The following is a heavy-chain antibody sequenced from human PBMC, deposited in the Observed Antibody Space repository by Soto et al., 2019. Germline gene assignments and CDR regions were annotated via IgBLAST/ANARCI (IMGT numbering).Heavy chain of an antibody. CDR2: MYYSGST. CDR3: ARGYRQSGYSSSWVFDY. Sequence: QVQLRESGPGLVKPSQTLSLPCTVSGGSINRGGYYWTWIRQHPGQGLEWIGYMYYSGSTYYNPFLRSRVIISADTSENHFALKLSAVTAADTAVYFCARGYRQSGYSSSWVFDYWGQGTLVNVSA. J-gene: IGHJ4*02. CDR1: GGSINRGGYY. V-gene: IGHV4-31*03. D-gene: IGHD6-13*01.